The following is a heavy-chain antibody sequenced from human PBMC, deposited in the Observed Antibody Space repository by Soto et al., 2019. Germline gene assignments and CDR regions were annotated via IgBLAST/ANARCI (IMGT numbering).Heavy chain of an antibody. CDR1: GFTFSRYG. CDR2: IGTAGDT. J-gene: IGHJ6*02. V-gene: IGHV3-13*04. Sequence: EVQLVDSGGGLVQPGGSLRLSCAASGFTFSRYGMRWVRQVTGKGLEWVSAIGTAGDTYYSDSVRGRFTISRDNGKNSLYLQMNSLRVGDTAVYYCARVSSYGMDVWGQGTTVTVS. CDR3: ARVSSYGMDV.